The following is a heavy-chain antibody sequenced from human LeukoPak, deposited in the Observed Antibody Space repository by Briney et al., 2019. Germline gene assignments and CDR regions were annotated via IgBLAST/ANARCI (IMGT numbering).Heavy chain of an antibody. CDR1: GYTFTGFY. CDR2: INPNTGGT. J-gene: IGHJ4*02. Sequence: ASVTVSCKASGYTFTGFYIHWVRQAPGQGLEWMAWINPNTGGTNIAQTFQGRVTMTRDTSISTAYMELNSLKSDDTAVYYCAGRYSGNYYFDYWGQGTLVTVSS. V-gene: IGHV1-2*02. CDR3: AGRYSGNYYFDY. D-gene: IGHD1-26*01.